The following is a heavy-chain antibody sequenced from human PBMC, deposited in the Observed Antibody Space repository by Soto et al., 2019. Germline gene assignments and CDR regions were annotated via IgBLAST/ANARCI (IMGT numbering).Heavy chain of an antibody. Sequence: QVQLVQSGAEVKKPGASVKVSCKASGYTFTSYGISWVRQAPGQGLEWMGWISAYNGNTKYAQKLQGRVTMTTDTSTSRAYMEVRSLRSDDTAVYYCARDLAVVLVDYWGQGTLVTVSS. J-gene: IGHJ4*02. CDR1: GYTFTSYG. D-gene: IGHD2-15*01. V-gene: IGHV1-18*01. CDR3: ARDLAVVLVDY. CDR2: ISAYNGNT.